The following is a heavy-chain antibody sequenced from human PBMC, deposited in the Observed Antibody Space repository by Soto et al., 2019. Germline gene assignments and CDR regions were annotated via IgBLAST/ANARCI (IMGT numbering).Heavy chain of an antibody. Sequence: QLQLQESGPGLVKPSETLSLTCTVSGGSISSSTYYWGWIRQPPGKGLEWIGMIYYSGSAYYNPSLKSRVTISIDTSKNQFSLRLSSVTAADTAVYYCARHGVDYGEYASYYYYGMDVWGRGTTVTVSS. J-gene: IGHJ6*02. CDR2: IYYSGSA. D-gene: IGHD4-17*01. V-gene: IGHV4-39*01. CDR1: GGSISSSTYY. CDR3: ARHGVDYGEYASYYYYGMDV.